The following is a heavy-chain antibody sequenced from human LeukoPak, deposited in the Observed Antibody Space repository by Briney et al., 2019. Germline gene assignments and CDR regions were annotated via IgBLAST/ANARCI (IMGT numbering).Heavy chain of an antibody. CDR1: GGSFSGYY. J-gene: IGHJ4*02. V-gene: IGHV4-34*01. D-gene: IGHD2-2*01. Sequence: SETLSLTCAVYGGSFSGYYWSWIRQPPGKGLEWIGEINHSGSTTYNPSLKSRVTISVDTSNNQFSLKLSSAAAADTAVYYCARGAGIPAAISDYWGQGTLVTVSS. CDR2: INHSGST. CDR3: ARGAGIPAAISDY.